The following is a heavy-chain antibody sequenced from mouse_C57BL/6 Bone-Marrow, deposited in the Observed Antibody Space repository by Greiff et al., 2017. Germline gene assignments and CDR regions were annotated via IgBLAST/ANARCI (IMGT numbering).Heavy chain of an antibody. CDR1: GFTFSNYW. J-gene: IGHJ2*01. CDR2: IRLKSDNYAT. CDR3: TGDDY. Sequence: EVKLMESGGGLVQPGGSMKLSCVASGFTFSNYWMNWVRQSPEKGLEWVAQIRLKSDNYATHYAVSVKGRFTISRDDSKSSVYLQMNNLRAEDTGIYYCTGDDYWGQGTTLTVSS. V-gene: IGHV6-3*01.